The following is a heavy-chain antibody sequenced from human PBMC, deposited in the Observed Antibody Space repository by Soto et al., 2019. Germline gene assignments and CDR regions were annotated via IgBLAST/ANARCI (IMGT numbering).Heavy chain of an antibody. J-gene: IGHJ5*02. D-gene: IGHD3-3*01. CDR2: IIPIFGTA. CDR1: GGTFSSYA. CDR3: ARGHLLRFLEGWFDP. Sequence: ASVKVSCKASGGTFSSYAISWVRQAPGQGLEWMGGIIPIFGTANYAQKFQGRVTITADESTSTAYMELSSLRSEDTAVYYCARGHLLRFLEGWFDPWGQGTLVTVSS. V-gene: IGHV1-69*13.